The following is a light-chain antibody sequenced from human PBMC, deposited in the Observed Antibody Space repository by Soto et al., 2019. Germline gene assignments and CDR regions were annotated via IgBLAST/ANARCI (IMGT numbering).Light chain of an antibody. CDR3: PPSYSTPIT. J-gene: IGKJ5*01. CDR1: QSISSY. Sequence: DIQMTQSPSSLSASVGDRVTITCRASQSISSYLTWYQQKPGKAPKLLIYAASSLQSGVPSRFSGSGSWTDFTLTISRPQPEDFSTYYLPPSYSTPITFGPGTRLEIK. V-gene: IGKV1-39*01. CDR2: AAS.